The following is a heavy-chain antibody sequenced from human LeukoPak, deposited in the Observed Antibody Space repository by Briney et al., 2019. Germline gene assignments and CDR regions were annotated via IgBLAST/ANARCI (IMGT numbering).Heavy chain of an antibody. J-gene: IGHJ4*02. CDR1: GFTFSSYA. CDR3: AKGLRGNGGFDY. V-gene: IGHV3-23*01. D-gene: IGHD3-16*01. CDR2: ISNSGGNT. Sequence: GGSLRLSCAASGFTFSSYAMNWVRQAPGKGLEWVSTISNSGGNTYYADSVKGRFTISRDNSKNTLYLQMNSLRAEDTAIYYCAKGLRGNGGFDYWGQGTLVTVSS.